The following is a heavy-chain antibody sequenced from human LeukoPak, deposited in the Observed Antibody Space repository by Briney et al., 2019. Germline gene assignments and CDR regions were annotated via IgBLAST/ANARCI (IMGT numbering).Heavy chain of an antibody. CDR1: GFTFSSYA. V-gene: IGHV3-30*04. Sequence: GGSLRLSCAASGFTFSSYAMHWVRQAPGKGLEWVAVISYDGSNKYYADSVKGRFTISRDNSKNTLYLQMNSLRAEDTAVYYCAKDDPAGREDYYYGMDVWGQGTTVTVSS. J-gene: IGHJ6*02. D-gene: IGHD6-13*01. CDR2: ISYDGSNK. CDR3: AKDDPAGREDYYYGMDV.